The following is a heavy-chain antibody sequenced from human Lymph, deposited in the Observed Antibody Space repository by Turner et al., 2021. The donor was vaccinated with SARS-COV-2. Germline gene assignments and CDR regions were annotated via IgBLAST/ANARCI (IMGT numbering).Heavy chain of an antibody. J-gene: IGHJ6*02. CDR2: IYYSGST. CDR1: GGSISSYF. Sequence: QVQLQESGPGLVKPSETLSLTCTVPGGSISSYFWRWIRQPPGKGLEWIAYIYYSGSTNYNPSLKSRVTISVDTSKNQFSLRLSSVTAADTAVYYCARDRTSYGDYWAGYYYGMDVWGQGTTVTVSS. CDR3: ARDRTSYGDYWAGYYYGMDV. V-gene: IGHV4-59*13. D-gene: IGHD4-17*01.